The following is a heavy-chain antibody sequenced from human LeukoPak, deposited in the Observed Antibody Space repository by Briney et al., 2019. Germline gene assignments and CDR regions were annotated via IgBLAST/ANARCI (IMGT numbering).Heavy chain of an antibody. CDR1: GDSVSSNSAS. CDR3: ARDNDYGGYYFDY. Sequence: SQTLSLTCAISGDSVSSNSASWHWIRQSPSRGLHWLGRTYYTSKWFNDYAVSLKSRITINPDTSKNQFSLQLNSVTPEDTAVYFCARDNDYGGYYFDYWGQGTLVTVSS. D-gene: IGHD4-23*01. J-gene: IGHJ4*02. V-gene: IGHV6-1*01. CDR2: TYYTSKWFN.